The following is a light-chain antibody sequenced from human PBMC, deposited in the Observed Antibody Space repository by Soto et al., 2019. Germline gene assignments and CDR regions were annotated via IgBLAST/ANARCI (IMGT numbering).Light chain of an antibody. CDR1: QSVNLN. CDR3: HQYNSWPRGT. V-gene: IGKV3-15*01. J-gene: IGKJ3*01. CDR2: GAS. Sequence: EIMMTQSPGTLSVSPGEGATLSCTASQSVNLNLAWYQQKPGQPPRLLLYGASTRATGIPVRFRGSGSGTEFILTTSSRQSEDYVVYYCHQYNSWPRGTFGPGTKVEIK.